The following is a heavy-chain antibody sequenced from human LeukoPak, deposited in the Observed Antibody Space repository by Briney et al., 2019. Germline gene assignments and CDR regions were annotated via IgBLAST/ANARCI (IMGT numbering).Heavy chain of an antibody. CDR2: ISGSGAGT. CDR1: EFTFSTFA. CDR3: AKSSNEWELNSFDS. V-gene: IGHV3-23*01. D-gene: IGHD1-26*01. Sequence: PGGSLRLSCAASEFTFSTFAMSWVRQTPGKGLEWVSAISGSGAGTDYTDSVRGRFIISRDNSKNTMYLQMSSLRAEDTAIYYCAKSSNEWELNSFDSWGQGTLVPVSS. J-gene: IGHJ4*02.